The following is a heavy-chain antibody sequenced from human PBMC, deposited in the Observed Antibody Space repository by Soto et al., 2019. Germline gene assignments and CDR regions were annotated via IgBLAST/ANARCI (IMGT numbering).Heavy chain of an antibody. D-gene: IGHD1-20*01. Sequence: EVQLLESGGGLVQPGGSLRLSCAASGFTFSSYAMSWVRQAPGKGLEWVSAISGSGGSTYYADSVKGRFTISRDNSKNTLYLQMNSLRAEDTAVYYCARSGQDDNSNEYFQHWGQGTLVTVSS. CDR2: ISGSGGST. V-gene: IGHV3-23*01. J-gene: IGHJ1*01. CDR1: GFTFSSYA. CDR3: ARSGQDDNSNEYFQH.